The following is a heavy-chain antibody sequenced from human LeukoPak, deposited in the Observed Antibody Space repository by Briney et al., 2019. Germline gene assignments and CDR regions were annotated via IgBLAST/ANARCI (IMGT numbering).Heavy chain of an antibody. CDR1: GGSISSYY. Sequence: SETLSLTCTVSGGSISSYYWSWIRQPPGKGLEWIGYIYYSGSTNYNPSLKSRVTISVDTSKNQFSLKLSSVTAADTAAYYCASFKLGRFDYWGQGTLVTVSS. CDR3: ASFKLGRFDY. D-gene: IGHD1-1*01. V-gene: IGHV4-59*01. J-gene: IGHJ4*02. CDR2: IYYSGST.